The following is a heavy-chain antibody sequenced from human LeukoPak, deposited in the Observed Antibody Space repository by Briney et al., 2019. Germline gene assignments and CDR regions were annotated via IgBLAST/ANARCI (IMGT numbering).Heavy chain of an antibody. J-gene: IGHJ4*02. Sequence: SETLSLTCAVYRGSFSGYYWSWIRQPPGKGLEWIGEINHSGSTNYNPSLKSRVTISVDTSKNQFSLKLSSVTAADTAVYYCARVFGYDYYGSGSYYPRDYFDYWGQGTLVTVSS. CDR2: INHSGST. CDR1: RGSFSGYY. CDR3: ARVFGYDYYGSGSYYPRDYFDY. D-gene: IGHD3-10*01. V-gene: IGHV4-34*01.